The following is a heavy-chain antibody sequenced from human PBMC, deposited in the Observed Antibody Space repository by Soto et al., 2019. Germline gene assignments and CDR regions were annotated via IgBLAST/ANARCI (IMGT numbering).Heavy chain of an antibody. Sequence: SETLSLTCTVSGGSISSYYWSWIRQPPGKGLEWIGYIYYSGSTNYNPSLKSRVTISVDTSKNQFSLKLSSVTAADTAVYYCARDRKYYDFWSGYYQPSYGMDVWGQGTTVTVSS. CDR1: GGSISSYY. V-gene: IGHV4-59*01. D-gene: IGHD3-3*01. J-gene: IGHJ6*02. CDR3: ARDRKYYDFWSGYYQPSYGMDV. CDR2: IYYSGST.